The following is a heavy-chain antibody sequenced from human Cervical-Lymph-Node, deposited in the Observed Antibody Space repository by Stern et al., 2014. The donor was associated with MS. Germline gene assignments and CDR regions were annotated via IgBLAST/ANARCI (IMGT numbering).Heavy chain of an antibody. CDR1: GFSLTTNEVG. CDR3: AHSVGAYTGYFSGMDV. CDR2: IYWDDDD. Sequence: QVTLKESGPTLVKPTQTLTLTCTVSGFSLTTNEVGVGWIRQPPGKALEWLALIYWDDDDRYSPSLKSRLTITKDISKNQVVLTMTNMDPVDTGTYYCAHSVGAYTGYFSGMDVWGQGTTVTVSS. J-gene: IGHJ6*02. V-gene: IGHV2-5*02. D-gene: IGHD1-26*01.